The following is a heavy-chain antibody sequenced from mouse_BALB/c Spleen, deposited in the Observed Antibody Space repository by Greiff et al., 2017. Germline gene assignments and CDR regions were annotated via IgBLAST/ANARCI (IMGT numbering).Heavy chain of an antibody. Sequence: EVQVVESGGGLVKPGGSLKLSCAASGFTFSSYAMSWVRQTPEKRLEWVASISSGGSTYYPDSVKGRFTISRDNARNILYLQMSSLRSEDTAMNYCARGRDDEAWFAYWGQGTLVTVSA. CDR2: ISSGGST. V-gene: IGHV5-6-5*01. CDR3: ARGRDDEAWFAY. J-gene: IGHJ3*01. CDR1: GFTFSSYA. D-gene: IGHD2-12*01.